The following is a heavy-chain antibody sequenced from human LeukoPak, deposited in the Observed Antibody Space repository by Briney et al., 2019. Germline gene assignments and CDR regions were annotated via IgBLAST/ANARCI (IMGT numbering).Heavy chain of an antibody. CDR1: GFTFSSYA. Sequence: GGSLRLACAASGFTFSSYAMSWVRQAPGKGLEWVSAISGSGGSTYYADSVKGRFTISRDNSKNTLYLQMNSLRAEDTAVYYCAKAEGMTTVKIFGYWGQGTLVTVSS. D-gene: IGHD4-17*01. J-gene: IGHJ4*02. CDR3: AKAEGMTTVKIFGY. V-gene: IGHV3-23*01. CDR2: ISGSGGST.